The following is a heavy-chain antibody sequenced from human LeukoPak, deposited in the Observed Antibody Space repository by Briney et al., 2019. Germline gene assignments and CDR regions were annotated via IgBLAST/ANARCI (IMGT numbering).Heavy chain of an antibody. CDR1: GGTFSSYT. CDR2: IIPIFGTA. V-gene: IGHV1-69*01. J-gene: IGHJ4*02. CDR3: ARAFGGYSYGWNFDY. D-gene: IGHD5-18*01. Sequence: SVNVSCKASGGTFSSYTISWVRQAPGQGLEWMGGIIPIFGTANYAQKFQGRVTITADESTSTAYMELSSLRSEDTAVYYCARAFGGYSYGWNFDYWGQGTLVTVSS.